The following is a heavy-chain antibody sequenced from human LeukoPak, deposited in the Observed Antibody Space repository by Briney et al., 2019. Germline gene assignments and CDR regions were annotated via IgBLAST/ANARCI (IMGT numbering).Heavy chain of an antibody. CDR2: INWNGGST. D-gene: IGHD2-15*01. Sequence: GGSLRLSCEASGFTFDDYGMSWVRQAPGKGLEWVSGINWNGGSTGYADSVKGRFTISRDNAKNSLYLQMNSLRAEDTALYYCARALCSGGSCKFDPWGQGTLVTVSS. CDR1: GFTFDDYG. J-gene: IGHJ5*02. CDR3: ARALCSGGSCKFDP. V-gene: IGHV3-20*04.